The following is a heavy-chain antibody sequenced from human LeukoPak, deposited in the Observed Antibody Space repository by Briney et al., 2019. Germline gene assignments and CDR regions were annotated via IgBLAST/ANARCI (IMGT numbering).Heavy chain of an antibody. D-gene: IGHD3-9*01. CDR2: INPNSGGT. J-gene: IGHJ4*02. V-gene: IGHV1-2*02. CDR1: GYTFTGYY. CDR3: ARGVRYFDWSYDY. Sequence: ASVKVSCKASGYTFTGYYMHWVRQAPGQGLEWMGWINPNSGGTNYAQKFQGRVTMTRNTSISTAYMELSSLRSEDTAVYYCARGVRYFDWSYDYWGQGTLVTVSS.